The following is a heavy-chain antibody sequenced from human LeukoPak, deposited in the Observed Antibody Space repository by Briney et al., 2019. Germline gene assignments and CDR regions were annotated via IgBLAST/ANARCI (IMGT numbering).Heavy chain of an antibody. CDR2: ISAYTGYT. D-gene: IGHD5-12*01. Sequence: ASVKVSCKASGYTFTSYAITWVRQAPGQGLEWMGWISAYTGYTNYAQKLQDRVTMTTDTSTSTAYMELRSLRSDDTAVYYCARGLDSGYNYFDYWGQGTLATVSS. CDR1: GYTFTSYA. CDR3: ARGLDSGYNYFDY. V-gene: IGHV1-18*01. J-gene: IGHJ4*02.